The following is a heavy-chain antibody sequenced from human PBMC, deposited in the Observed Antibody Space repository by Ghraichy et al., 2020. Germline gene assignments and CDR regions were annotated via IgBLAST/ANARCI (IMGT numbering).Heavy chain of an antibody. CDR3: ARGRGEVVLNVGKF. D-gene: IGHD3-10*01. CDR1: GGSLRDYY. J-gene: IGHJ4*02. Sequence: SETLSLSCVVHGGSLRDYYWNWIRQPPGQGLEWIGEINHSGGTDYNSSLKSRVTISVDASKNQFSLKLTSVTAADTAVYFCARGRGEVVLNVGKFWGQGSLVTVSA. CDR2: INHSGGT. V-gene: IGHV4-34*01.